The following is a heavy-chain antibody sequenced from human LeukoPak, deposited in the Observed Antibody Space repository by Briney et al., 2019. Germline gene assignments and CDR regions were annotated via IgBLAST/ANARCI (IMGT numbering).Heavy chain of an antibody. D-gene: IGHD7-27*01. CDR3: ARGKNWVDY. CDR1: GLTLSNYW. V-gene: IGHV3-74*01. J-gene: IGHJ4*02. Sequence: GGSLRLSCAASGLTLSNYWMHWVRQAPGKGLVWVSRMNNDGSGTTYADSVKGRFTISRDNAKNSLYLQMNSLRAEDTAVYYCARGKNWVDYWGQGTLVTVSS. CDR2: MNNDGSGT.